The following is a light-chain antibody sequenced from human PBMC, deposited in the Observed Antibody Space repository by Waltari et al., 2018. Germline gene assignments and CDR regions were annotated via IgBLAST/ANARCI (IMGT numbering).Light chain of an antibody. J-gene: IGKJ4*01. V-gene: IGKV3-11*01. Sequence: EIVLTQSPGTLSLSPGESATLSCRASQSVDTYLAWYQKKPGQAPRLPIYDASTRATGIPARFSGSGSGTDFTLTISSLEPEDFAVYYCQQRSSWFTFGGGTKVEV. CDR2: DAS. CDR3: QQRSSWFT. CDR1: QSVDTY.